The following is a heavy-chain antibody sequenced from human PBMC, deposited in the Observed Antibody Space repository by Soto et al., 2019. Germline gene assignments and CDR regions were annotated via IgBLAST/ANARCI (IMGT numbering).Heavy chain of an antibody. CDR3: ASGTSEVYGMDV. J-gene: IGHJ6*02. V-gene: IGHV1-69*13. Sequence: SVKVSCKASGGTFSSYAISWVRQAPGQGLEWMGGIIPIFGTANYAQKFQGRVTITADESTSTAYMELSSLRSEDTAVYYCASGTSEVYGMDVWGQGTTVTVSS. D-gene: IGHD1-1*01. CDR2: IIPIFGTA. CDR1: GGTFSSYA.